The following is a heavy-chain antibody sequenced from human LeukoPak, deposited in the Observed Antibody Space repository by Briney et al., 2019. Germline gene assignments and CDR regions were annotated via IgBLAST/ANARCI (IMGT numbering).Heavy chain of an antibody. CDR1: GFTLTGYW. CDR2: LSSDGTNT. V-gene: IGHV3-74*01. CDR3: VKSLSGAFDL. J-gene: IGHJ3*01. D-gene: IGHD1-26*01. Sequence: GGSLRPSCAASGFTLTGYWMHWVRQTPGKGLVWASRLSSDGTNTNYADSVKGRFTISRDNAKNTLYLQMSSLRVEDTAIYYCVKSLSGAFDLWGQGTMVTVSS.